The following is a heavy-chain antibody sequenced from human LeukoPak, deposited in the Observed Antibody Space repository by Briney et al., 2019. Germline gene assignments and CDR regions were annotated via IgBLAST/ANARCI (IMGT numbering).Heavy chain of an antibody. J-gene: IGHJ3*02. V-gene: IGHV3-48*03. CDR2: VASGGSPI. Sequence: GGSLILSCAASGFTFSTSEMTWVRQAPGKGLEGIAYVASGGSPIYYADSVRGRFIISRDNAKNSLFLQMTSLRAEDTALYYCVREDNFDALDIWGQGTMVTVSS. CDR1: GFTFSTSE. D-gene: IGHD1-20*01. CDR3: VREDNFDALDI.